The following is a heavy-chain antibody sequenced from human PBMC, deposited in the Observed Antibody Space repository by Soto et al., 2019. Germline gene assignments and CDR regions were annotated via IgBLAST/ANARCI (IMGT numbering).Heavy chain of an antibody. CDR1: GFTFSSFS. CDR2: ISSSSYV. V-gene: IGHV3-21*01. Sequence: LRLSCAASGFTFSSFSMNWVRQAPGKGLEWVSSISSSSYVYYADSVRGRFTISRDNAKNSLYLQMNSLRVEDTAVYYCARDSQYHLLQYNWFDPWGQGTLVTVSS. D-gene: IGHD2-2*01. CDR3: ARDSQYHLLQYNWFDP. J-gene: IGHJ5*02.